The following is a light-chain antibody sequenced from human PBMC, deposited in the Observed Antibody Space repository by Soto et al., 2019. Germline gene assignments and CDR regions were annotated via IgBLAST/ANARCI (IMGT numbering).Light chain of an antibody. CDR3: QQYGSSPMT. Sequence: EIVLTQSPGPLSLSPGERATLSCRSSQSVSSNYLAWYQQKPGQAPRLLIYGASSRATGIPDRFSGSWSGTDFTLTISRLEPEDFAVYYCQQYGSSPMTLGQGTRLEIK. CDR1: QSVSSNY. V-gene: IGKV3-20*01. CDR2: GAS. J-gene: IGKJ5*01.